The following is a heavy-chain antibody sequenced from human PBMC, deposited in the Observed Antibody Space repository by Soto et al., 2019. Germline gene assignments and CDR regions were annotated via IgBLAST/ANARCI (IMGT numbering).Heavy chain of an antibody. CDR3: ARHGGCTSTSCFAPPFGWFDP. Sequence: SETLSLTCAVYGWSFSGYFWGWIRQPPGKGLEWIGSVFSSGSTFYNPSLKSRVTISIDTSKNQFSLKLSSVTAADTAVYYCARHGGCTSTSCFAPPFGWFDPWGHGTLVTVSS. J-gene: IGHJ5*02. D-gene: IGHD2-2*01. V-gene: IGHV4-39*01. CDR2: VFSSGST. CDR1: GWSFSGYF.